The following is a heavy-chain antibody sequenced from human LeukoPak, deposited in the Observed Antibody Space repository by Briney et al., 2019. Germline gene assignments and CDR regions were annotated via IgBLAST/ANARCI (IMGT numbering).Heavy chain of an antibody. V-gene: IGHV3-49*04. J-gene: IGHJ6*02. D-gene: IGHD6-13*01. CDR2: IRSKAYGGTT. CDR3: TRDSPDLYSSSRFFDYYYYGMDV. CDR1: GFTFGDYA. Sequence: GGSLRLSCTASGFTFGDYAMSWVRQAPGKGLEWVGFIRSKAYGGTTEYAASVKGRFTISRDDSKSIAYLQMNSLKTEDTAVYYCTRDSPDLYSSSRFFDYYYYGMDVWGQGTTVTVSS.